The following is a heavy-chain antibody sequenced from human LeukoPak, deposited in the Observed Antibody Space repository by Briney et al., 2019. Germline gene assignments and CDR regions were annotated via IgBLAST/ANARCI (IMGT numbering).Heavy chain of an antibody. V-gene: IGHV4-34*01. CDR2: INHSGST. CDR3: AGALSTARPSTTVTKYFDY. D-gene: IGHD4-11*01. J-gene: IGHJ4*02. Sequence: SETLSLTCAVYGGSFSGYYWSWIRQPPGKGLEWIGEINHSGSTNYNPSLKSRVTISVDTSKNQFSLKLSSVTAADTAVYYCAGALSTARPSTTVTKYFDYWGQGTLVTVSS. CDR1: GGSFSGYY.